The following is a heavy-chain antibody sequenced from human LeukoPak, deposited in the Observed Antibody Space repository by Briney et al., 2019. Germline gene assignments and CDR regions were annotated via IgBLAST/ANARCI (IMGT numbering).Heavy chain of an antibody. CDR2: IIPIFGTA. Sequence: SVKVSCKASGGTFISYAISWVRQAPGQGLEWMGRIIPIFGTANYAQEFQGRVTITTDESTSTAYMELGSLRSEDTAVYYCARGWYLDTAMARGYWGQGTLVTVSS. CDR3: ARGWYLDTAMARGY. CDR1: GGTFISYA. V-gene: IGHV1-69*05. J-gene: IGHJ4*02. D-gene: IGHD5-18*01.